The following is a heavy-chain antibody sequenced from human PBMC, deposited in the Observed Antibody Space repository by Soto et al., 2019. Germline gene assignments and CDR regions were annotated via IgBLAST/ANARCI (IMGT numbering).Heavy chain of an antibody. Sequence: GGSLRLSCAASGFTFSSYWMSWVRQAPGKGLEWVANIKQDGSEKYYVDSVKGRFTISRDNAKNSLYLQMNSLRAEDTAVYYCARDRGAVGYCGSTSCYNDHYFDYWGQGTLVTVSS. CDR2: IKQDGSEK. D-gene: IGHD2-2*02. CDR3: ARDRGAVGYCGSTSCYNDHYFDY. V-gene: IGHV3-7*01. J-gene: IGHJ4*02. CDR1: GFTFSSYW.